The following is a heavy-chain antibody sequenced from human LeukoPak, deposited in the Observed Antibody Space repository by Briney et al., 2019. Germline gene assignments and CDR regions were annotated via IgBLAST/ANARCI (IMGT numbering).Heavy chain of an antibody. CDR2: IYYSGST. CDR1: GGSISSYY. V-gene: IGHV4-59*08. Sequence: KASETLSLTCTVSGGSISSYYWSWIRQPPGKGLEWIGYIYYSGSTNYNPSLKSRVTISVDTSKNQFSLRLSSVTAADTAVYYCARGDCSGGSCAFDYWGQGTLVTVSS. J-gene: IGHJ4*02. CDR3: ARGDCSGGSCAFDY. D-gene: IGHD2-15*01.